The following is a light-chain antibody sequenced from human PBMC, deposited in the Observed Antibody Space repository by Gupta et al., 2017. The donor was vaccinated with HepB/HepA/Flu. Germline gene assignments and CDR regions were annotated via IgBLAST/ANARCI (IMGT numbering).Light chain of an antibody. V-gene: IGKV1-39*01. CDR1: QSISSY. CDR3: QQSYSTPRT. Sequence: DIQMTQSPSSLSASVGDRGTITCRASQSISSYLNWYQQKPGKAPKLLIYAASSLQSGVPSRFSGSGSGTDFTLNISRLQPEDFATYYCQQSYSTPRTFGQGTKVEIK. J-gene: IGKJ1*01. CDR2: AAS.